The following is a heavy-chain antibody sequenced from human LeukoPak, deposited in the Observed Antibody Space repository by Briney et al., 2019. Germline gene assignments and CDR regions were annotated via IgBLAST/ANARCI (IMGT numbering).Heavy chain of an antibody. CDR1: GYTFTSYY. V-gene: IGHV1-46*01. CDR2: INPSGGST. D-gene: IGHD1-14*01. J-gene: IGHJ3*02. CDR3: ARYTPERAFDI. Sequence: GASVKVSCKASGYTFTSYYMHWVRQAPGQGLEWMGIINPSGGSTIYAQKFQGRVTMTRDTSTSTAYMELSRLRSDDTAVYYCARYTPERAFDIGGQGTMVTVSS.